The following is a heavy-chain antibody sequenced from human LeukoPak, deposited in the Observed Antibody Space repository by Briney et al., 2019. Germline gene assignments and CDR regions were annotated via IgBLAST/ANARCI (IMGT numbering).Heavy chain of an antibody. CDR2: ISSSSSYI. CDR3: ARAMATTLGDY. CDR1: GLTVSSDY. V-gene: IGHV3-21*01. D-gene: IGHD5-24*01. J-gene: IGHJ4*02. Sequence: AGGSLRLPCAASGLTVSSDYMSWVRQAPGKGLEWVSSISSSSSYIYYADSVKGRFTISRDNAKNSLYLQMNSLRAEDTAVYYCARAMATTLGDYWGQGTLVTVSS.